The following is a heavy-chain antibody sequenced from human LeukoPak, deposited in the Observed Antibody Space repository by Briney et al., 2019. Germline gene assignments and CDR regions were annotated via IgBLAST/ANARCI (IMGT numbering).Heavy chain of an antibody. V-gene: IGHV1-8*01. J-gene: IGHJ4*02. D-gene: IGHD3-22*01. CDR2: MNPNSGNT. CDR3: ATSMYYYDSSGLDY. Sequence: ATVKVSCKASGYTFTSYDINWVRQATGQGLEWMGWMNPNSGNTGYAQKFQGRVTMTRNTSISTVYMELSTLRSEDTAVYYCATSMYYYDSSGLDYWAWEPWSPSPQ. CDR1: GYTFTSYD.